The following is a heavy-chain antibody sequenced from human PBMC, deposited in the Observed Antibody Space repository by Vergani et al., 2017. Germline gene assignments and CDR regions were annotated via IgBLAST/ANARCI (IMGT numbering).Heavy chain of an antibody. V-gene: IGHV1-69*06. CDR3: ARAEALVVVPAAGYNWFDP. CDR2: IIPIFGTA. J-gene: IGHJ5*02. Sequence: QVQLVQSGAEVKKPGSSVKVSCKASGGTFSSYAISWVRQAPGQGLEWMGGIIPIFGTANYAQKFQGRVTITADKSTSTAYMGLSSLRSEDTAVYYCARAEALVVVPAAGYNWFDPWGQGTLVTVSS. CDR1: GGTFSSYA. D-gene: IGHD2-2*01.